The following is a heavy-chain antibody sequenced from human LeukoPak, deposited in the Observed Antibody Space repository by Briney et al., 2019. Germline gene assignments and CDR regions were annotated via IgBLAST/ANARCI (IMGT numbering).Heavy chain of an antibody. CDR3: TTDTTYSSGPIDI. CDR1: GFTFTDYY. Sequence: PGGSLRLSCAASGFTFTDYYMSWIRQAPGKGLEWVSYISSTGSTIYYADSVKGRFTISRDNAKNSLYLQMNSLKTEDTAVYYCTTDTTYSSGPIDIWGQGTMVTVSS. D-gene: IGHD6-19*01. CDR2: ISSTGSTI. V-gene: IGHV3-11*01. J-gene: IGHJ3*02.